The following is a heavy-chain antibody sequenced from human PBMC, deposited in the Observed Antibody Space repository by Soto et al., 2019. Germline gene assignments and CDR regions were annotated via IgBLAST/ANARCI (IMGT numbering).Heavy chain of an antibody. CDR1: GFTFSSYA. D-gene: IGHD3-22*01. V-gene: IGHV3-23*01. CDR2: ISGSGGST. CDR3: AKRRILDSSGYYAPDV. J-gene: IGHJ3*01. Sequence: GGSLRLSCAASGFTFSSYAMSWVRQAPGKGLEWVSAISGSGGSTYYAESVKGRFTISRDNSKNTLYLQMNSLRAEDTAVYYCAKRRILDSSGYYAPDVWGQGTMVTVSS.